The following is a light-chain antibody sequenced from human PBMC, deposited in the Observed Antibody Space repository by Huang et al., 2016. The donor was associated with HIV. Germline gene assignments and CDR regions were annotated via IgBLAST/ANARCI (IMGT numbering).Light chain of an antibody. V-gene: IGKV3D-15*01. J-gene: IGKJ1*01. CDR3: QHYNNWPPWT. CDR1: QSVSSN. Sequence: EIVMTQSPATLSVSPGERATLSCRASQSVSSNLAWYQQRPGQAPRLLIHGASTRATGIPARVSGTGFGTEFTLTISSLQSEDFAVYYCQHYNNWPPWTFGQGTKVEVK. CDR2: GAS.